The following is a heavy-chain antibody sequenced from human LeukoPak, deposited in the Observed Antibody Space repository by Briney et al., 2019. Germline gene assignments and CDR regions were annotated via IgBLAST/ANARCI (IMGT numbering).Heavy chain of an antibody. J-gene: IGHJ4*02. CDR3: ARASLIRGYSWHRDGYNADDY. CDR2: INPNSGGT. V-gene: IGHV1-2*06. CDR1: GYTFTSYD. D-gene: IGHD5-24*01. Sequence: GASVKVSCKASGYTFTSYDINWVRQAPGQGLEWMGRINPNSGGTNYAQKFQGRVTMTRDTSISTAYMELSRLRSDDTAVYYCARASLIRGYSWHRDGYNADDYWGQGTLVTVSS.